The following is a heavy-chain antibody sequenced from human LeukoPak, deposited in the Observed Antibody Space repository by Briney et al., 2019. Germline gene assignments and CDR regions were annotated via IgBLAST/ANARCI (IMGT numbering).Heavy chain of an antibody. CDR3: STSPPPYSNHSSAYYSNSGPL. V-gene: IGHV3-15*01. CDR2: IKRKTDGGTT. D-gene: IGHD3-22*01. J-gene: IGHJ3*01. Sequence: GGSLRLSCTASGFTFSNAWMSWVRQAPGKGLEWVGRIKRKTDGGTTDNAAPVKGRFTISRDDSKNTLYLQMHRLKIQYTAVYYCSTSPPPYSNHSSAYYSNSGPLSGQGTMVTVSS. CDR1: GFTFSNAW.